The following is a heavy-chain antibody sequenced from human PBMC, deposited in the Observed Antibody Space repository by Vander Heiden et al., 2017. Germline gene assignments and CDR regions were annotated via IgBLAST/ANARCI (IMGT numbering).Heavy chain of an antibody. Sequence: EVQLLESGGGLVQPGGSLRLSCAASGFTFSSYAMSWVRQAPGKEMEWVSAISGSGGSTYYADSVKGRFTVSRDNSKNTLYLQMNSLRAEDTAVYYCAKDRGYYDSSGYPGPFDYWGQGTLVTVSS. CDR2: ISGSGGST. CDR1: GFTFSSYA. D-gene: IGHD3-22*01. CDR3: AKDRGYYDSSGYPGPFDY. J-gene: IGHJ4*02. V-gene: IGHV3-23*01.